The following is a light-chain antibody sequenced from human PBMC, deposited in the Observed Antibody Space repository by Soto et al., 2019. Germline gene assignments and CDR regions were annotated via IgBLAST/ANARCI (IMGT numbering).Light chain of an antibody. V-gene: IGLV2-14*01. J-gene: IGLJ1*01. CDR3: NSYTSSSTLLYV. CDR1: SSDIGAYNY. Sequence: QSALTQPPSASGSPGQSVTISCTGTSSDIGAYNYVSWYRQYPDKAPKLMIYEVSNRPSGVSNRFSGSKSGNTASLTISGLQAEDEADYYCNSYTSSSTLLYVFGTGTKLTVL. CDR2: EVS.